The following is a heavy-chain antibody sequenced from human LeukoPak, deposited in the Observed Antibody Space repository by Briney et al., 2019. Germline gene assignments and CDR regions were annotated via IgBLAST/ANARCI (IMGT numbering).Heavy chain of an antibody. CDR1: GFTFRRYR. Sequence: GGSLRLSCAASGFTFRRYRMSWLRQAPGKGLEWVANINQDGSERRYADSVEGRFVISRDNDKNSVSLQMNSPRVEDTAVYYCARADSYSWYGSWGQGTLVTVSS. V-gene: IGHV3-7*01. D-gene: IGHD5-12*01. CDR3: ARADSYSWYGS. J-gene: IGHJ5*02. CDR2: INQDGSER.